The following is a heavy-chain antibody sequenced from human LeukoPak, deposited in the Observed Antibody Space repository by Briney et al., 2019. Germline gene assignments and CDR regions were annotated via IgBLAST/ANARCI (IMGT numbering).Heavy chain of an antibody. CDR3: ARRGDFWSGYPSIDY. CDR1: GYTFTSYG. V-gene: IGHV1-18*01. Sequence: GASVKVSCKASGYTFTSYGISWVRQAPGQGLEWMGWISAYNGNTNYAQKLQGRVTMTTDTSTSTAYMELRSLRSDDTAVYYCARRGDFWSGYPSIDYWGQGNLVTVSS. J-gene: IGHJ4*02. CDR2: ISAYNGNT. D-gene: IGHD3-3*01.